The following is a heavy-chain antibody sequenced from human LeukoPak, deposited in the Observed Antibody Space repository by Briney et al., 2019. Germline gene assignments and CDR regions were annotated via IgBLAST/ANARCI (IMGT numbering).Heavy chain of an antibody. CDR3: AREIAVAGTAWFDP. CDR2: ISSSSSYI. Sequence: GGSLRLSCAASGVTFSSYSMNWVRQAPGKGLEWVSSISSSSSYIYYADSVKGRFTISRDNAKNSLYLQMNSLRAEDTAVYYCAREIAVAGTAWFDPWGQGTLVTVSS. V-gene: IGHV3-21*01. D-gene: IGHD6-19*01. CDR1: GVTFSSYS. J-gene: IGHJ5*02.